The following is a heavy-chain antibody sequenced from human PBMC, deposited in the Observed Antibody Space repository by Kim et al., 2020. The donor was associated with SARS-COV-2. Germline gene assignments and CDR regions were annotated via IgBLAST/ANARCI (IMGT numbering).Heavy chain of an antibody. CDR3: AKDSGGSAGWFDP. D-gene: IGHD3-16*01. V-gene: IGHV3-23*01. J-gene: IGHJ5*02. Sequence: YAASVRGRFTISRDNSKNTLYLQMNRLRAEDTAVYYCAKDSGGSAGWFDPWGQGTLVTVSS.